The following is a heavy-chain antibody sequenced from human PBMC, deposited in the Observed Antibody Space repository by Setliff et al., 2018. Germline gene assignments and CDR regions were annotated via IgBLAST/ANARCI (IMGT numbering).Heavy chain of an antibody. CDR1: GFTFNNYW. Sequence: GGSLRLSCEAFGFTFNNYWLSWVRQAPGKGLEWVVNIMQDGGAQYYLDSVKGRFTVSRDNSNNTLYLHMSSLRAEDTAVYFCARGCSSGSCYPHDVFAIWGQGTMVTVSS. J-gene: IGHJ3*02. V-gene: IGHV3-7*03. CDR2: IMQDGGAQ. CDR3: ARGCSSGSCYPHDVFAI. D-gene: IGHD2-15*01.